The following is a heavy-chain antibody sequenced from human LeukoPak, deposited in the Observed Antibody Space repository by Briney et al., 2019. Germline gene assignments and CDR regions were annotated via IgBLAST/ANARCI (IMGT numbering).Heavy chain of an antibody. CDR1: GFPFSYYP. CDR3: ARDPLRGWGDYFDY. Sequence: PGGSLRLSCAASGFPFSYYPMHWLRQAPGRGLEWVAAISYNGDTSHYANSVKGRFTISRDSSRNTLYLQMDSLRYDDTALYYCARDPLRGWGDYFDYWGQGTLVTVSS. D-gene: IGHD3-10*01. CDR2: ISYNGDTS. J-gene: IGHJ4*02. V-gene: IGHV3-30-3*01.